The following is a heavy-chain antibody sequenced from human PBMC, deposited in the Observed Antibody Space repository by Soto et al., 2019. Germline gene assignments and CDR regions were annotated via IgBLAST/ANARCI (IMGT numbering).Heavy chain of an antibody. CDR3: ARFAVGATFDY. Sequence: EVQLVESGGGLVQAGGSLRLSCAASGFTFSSYSMNWVRQAPGKGLEWVSYISSSSSTIYYADSVKGRFTISRDNAKNSLYLQMNSLRAEDTAVYYCARFAVGATFDYWGQGTLVTVSS. V-gene: IGHV3-48*01. J-gene: IGHJ4*02. CDR1: GFTFSSYS. CDR2: ISSSSSTI. D-gene: IGHD1-26*01.